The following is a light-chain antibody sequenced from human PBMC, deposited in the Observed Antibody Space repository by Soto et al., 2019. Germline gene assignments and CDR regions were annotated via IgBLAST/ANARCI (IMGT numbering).Light chain of an antibody. V-gene: IGLV2-23*02. J-gene: IGLJ1*01. CDR2: DVN. CDR1: GSDVGAYNL. Sequence: QSALTQPASVSGSPGQSITISCAGTGSDVGAYNLVSWYQQHPGKAPKLIICDVNTRPSGISNRFSGSKSGDTASLTISGLQAEDDSDYCCCSYAGTVAYVFGTGTKLTVL. CDR3: CSYAGTVAYV.